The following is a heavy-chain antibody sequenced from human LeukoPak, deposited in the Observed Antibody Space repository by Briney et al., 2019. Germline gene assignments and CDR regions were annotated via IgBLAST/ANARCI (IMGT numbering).Heavy chain of an antibody. D-gene: IGHD5-24*01. CDR2: MNPNSGNT. CDR3: AGVHSRWLQSRDAFDI. J-gene: IGHJ3*02. Sequence: RASVKVSCKASGYTFTSYDINWVRQATGQGLEWMGWMNPNSGNTGYAQKLQGRVTMTRNTSISTAYMELSSLRSEDTAVYYCAGVHSRWLQSRDAFDIWGQGTMVTVSS. CDR1: GYTFTSYD. V-gene: IGHV1-8*01.